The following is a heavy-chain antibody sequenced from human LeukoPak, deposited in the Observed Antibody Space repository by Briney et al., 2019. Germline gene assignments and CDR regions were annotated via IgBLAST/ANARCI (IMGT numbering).Heavy chain of an antibody. Sequence: SETLSLTCTVSGGSIISNYWSWIRQSAGTGLEWIGRIYGSGITDYNPFLKSRVTMSLDTSRQQFSLRLTSVTAADTAVYYCARLKFYDSTGYSPGYYMDVWGKGTTVSVFS. CDR1: GGSIISNY. D-gene: IGHD3-22*01. V-gene: IGHV4-4*07. CDR2: IYGSGIT. CDR3: ARLKFYDSTGYSPGYYMDV. J-gene: IGHJ6*03.